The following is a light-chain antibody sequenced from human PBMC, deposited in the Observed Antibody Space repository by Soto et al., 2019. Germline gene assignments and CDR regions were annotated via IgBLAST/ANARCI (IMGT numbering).Light chain of an antibody. Sequence: QAVGTQEPSLTVSPGGTVTLTCASSTGAVTSGYYANWLQQKPGQAPRSLIYSTSKKHSWTPARFSGSLLGGKAALTLSGVQPEDEAEYYCLLFYRDAWVFGGGTKLTVL. CDR3: LLFYRDAWV. CDR1: TGAVTSGYY. V-gene: IGLV7-43*01. J-gene: IGLJ3*02. CDR2: STS.